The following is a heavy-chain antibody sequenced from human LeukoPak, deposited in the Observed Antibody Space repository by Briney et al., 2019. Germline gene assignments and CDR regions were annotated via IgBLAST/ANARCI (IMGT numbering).Heavy chain of an antibody. CDR1: GGSISSYY. CDR3: ARDRLGYCSSTSCSPWFDP. V-gene: IGHV4-4*07. CDR2: IYTSGST. Sequence: PSETLSLTCTVSGGSISSYYWSWIRQPAGKGLEWIGRIYTSGSTNYNPSLKSRVTMSVDTSKNQFSLKLSSVTAADMAVYYCARDRLGYCSSTSCSPWFDPWGQGTLVTVSS. J-gene: IGHJ5*02. D-gene: IGHD2-2*01.